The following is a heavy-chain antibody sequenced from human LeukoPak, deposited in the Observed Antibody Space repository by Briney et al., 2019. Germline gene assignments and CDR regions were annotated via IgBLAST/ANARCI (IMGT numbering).Heavy chain of an antibody. CDR1: GFTIGRYW. CDR3: AKLDWLDP. CDR2: SEGDDSTT. Sequence: GGSLRLSCAASGFTIGRYWMHWVRQAPGKGLVWVSRSEGDDSTTTYADSVKGRFTVSRDTAKNTLYLQMNSLRVEDTAMYYCAKLDWLDPWGQGTLVTVSP. V-gene: IGHV3-74*03. J-gene: IGHJ5*02.